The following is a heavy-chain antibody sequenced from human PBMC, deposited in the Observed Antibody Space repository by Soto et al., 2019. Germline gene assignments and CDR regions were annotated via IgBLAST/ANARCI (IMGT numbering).Heavy chain of an antibody. CDR3: ARDIVVVPAAIDGYYYYGMDV. D-gene: IGHD2-2*02. CDR2: IIPIFGTA. Sequence: QVQLVQSGAEVKKPGSSVKVSCKASGGTFSSYAISWVRQAPGQGLEWMGGIIPIFGTANYAQKFQGRVTITADESTSTAYMELSSVRSEDTAVYYCARDIVVVPAAIDGYYYYGMDVWGQGTTVTVSS. CDR1: GGTFSSYA. J-gene: IGHJ6*02. V-gene: IGHV1-69*01.